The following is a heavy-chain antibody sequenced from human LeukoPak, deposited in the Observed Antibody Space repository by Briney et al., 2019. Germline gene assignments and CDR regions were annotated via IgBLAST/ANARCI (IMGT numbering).Heavy chain of an antibody. Sequence: GGSLRLSCAASGFTFSSYAMTWVRQPPGKGLEWVSSISGSGANTYYAVSVKGRFSISRDNSKNTLYLLMNSLRVGDTAVYYCAKDRLWDTVVTQGTFDSWGQGTLVTVSS. CDR2: ISGSGANT. V-gene: IGHV3-23*01. CDR1: GFTFSSYA. J-gene: IGHJ4*02. CDR3: AKDRLWDTVVTQGTFDS. D-gene: IGHD4-23*01.